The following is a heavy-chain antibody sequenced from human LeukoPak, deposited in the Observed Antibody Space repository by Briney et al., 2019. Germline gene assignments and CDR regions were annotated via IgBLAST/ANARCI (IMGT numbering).Heavy chain of an antibody. V-gene: IGHV4-59*01. CDR2: IYYSGST. D-gene: IGHD3-3*01. J-gene: IGHJ4*02. CDR3: ARGGGGDFWSGYYVLGY. CDR1: GGSISSYY. Sequence: SGPRSLPSPVPGGSISSYYWSWIRPPPGKGLEWIGYIYYSGSTNYNPSLKSRVTISVDTSKNQFSLKLSSVTAADAAVYYCARGGGGDFWSGYYVLGYWGQGTLVTVSS.